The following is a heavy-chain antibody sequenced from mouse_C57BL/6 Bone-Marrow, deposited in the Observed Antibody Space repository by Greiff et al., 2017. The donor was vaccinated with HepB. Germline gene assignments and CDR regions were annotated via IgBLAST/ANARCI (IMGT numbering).Heavy chain of an antibody. D-gene: IGHD1-1*01. J-gene: IGHJ2*01. CDR2: INPGSGGT. CDR3: ARTLYYYGSSYDYFDY. CDR1: GYAFTNYL. Sequence: VQLQQSGAELVRPGTSVKVSCKASGYAFTNYLIEWVKQRPGQGLEWIGVINPGSGGTNYNEKFKGKATLTADKSSSTAYMQISSLTSEDSAVYFCARTLYYYGSSYDYFDYWGQGTTLTVSS. V-gene: IGHV1-54*01.